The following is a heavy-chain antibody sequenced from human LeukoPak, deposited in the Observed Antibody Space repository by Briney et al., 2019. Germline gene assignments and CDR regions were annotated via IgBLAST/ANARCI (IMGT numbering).Heavy chain of an antibody. V-gene: IGHV3-30-3*01. CDR1: GFTFSSYA. J-gene: IGHJ4*02. Sequence: PGRSLRLSCAASGFTFSSYAMHWVRQAPGKGLEWVAVISYDGSNKYYADSVKGRFTISRDNSKNTLYLQMNSLRAEDTAVYYCARESRAVALDYWGQGTLVTVS. CDR3: ARESRAVALDY. D-gene: IGHD6-19*01. CDR2: ISYDGSNK.